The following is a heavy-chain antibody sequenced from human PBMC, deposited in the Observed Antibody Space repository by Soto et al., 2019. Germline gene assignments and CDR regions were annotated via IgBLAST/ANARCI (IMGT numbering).Heavy chain of an antibody. Sequence: EVQLLETGGGLIQPGGSLRLSCAASGFTVRGNYMNWVRQAPGKGLEWVSVLDAGGSTYYADSVKGRFTISRDNSKNTLYLQMNSLRVEDTAVYFCARDQFYGSASSNYIYYYYYGMDVW. V-gene: IGHV3-53*02. CDR3: ARDQFYGSASSNYIYYYYYGMDV. J-gene: IGHJ6*01. D-gene: IGHD3-10*01. CDR1: GFTVRGNY. CDR2: LDAGGST.